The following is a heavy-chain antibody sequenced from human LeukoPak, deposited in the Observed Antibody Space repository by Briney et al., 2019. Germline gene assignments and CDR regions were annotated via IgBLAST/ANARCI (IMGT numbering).Heavy chain of an antibody. D-gene: IGHD3-22*01. CDR1: GFTFSSYA. Sequence: GGSLRLSCAASGFTFSSYAMSWVRQAPGKGLEWVSAISGSGGSTYYADSVKGRFTISRDNSKNTLYLQMNSLRAEDTAVYYCARDNKYYYDSSGHTGDYWGQGTMVTVSS. J-gene: IGHJ3*01. CDR3: ARDNKYYYDSSGHTGDY. V-gene: IGHV3-23*01. CDR2: ISGSGGST.